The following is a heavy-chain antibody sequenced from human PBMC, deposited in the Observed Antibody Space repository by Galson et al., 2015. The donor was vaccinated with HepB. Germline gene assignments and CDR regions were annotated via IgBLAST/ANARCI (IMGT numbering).Heavy chain of an antibody. CDR3: ARKVLQVTAFDY. Sequence: SLRLSCATSGFTFSSYAMHWVRQAPGKGLEWVAVISYDGSNKYYADSVKGRFTISRDNSKNTLYLQMNSLRAEDTAVYYCARKVLQVTAFDYWGQGTLVTVSS. V-gene: IGHV3-30*04. CDR2: ISYDGSNK. D-gene: IGHD2-21*02. CDR1: GFTFSSYA. J-gene: IGHJ4*02.